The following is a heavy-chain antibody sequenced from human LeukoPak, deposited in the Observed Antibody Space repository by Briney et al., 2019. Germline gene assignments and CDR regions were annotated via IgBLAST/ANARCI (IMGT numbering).Heavy chain of an antibody. V-gene: IGHV3-48*01. D-gene: IGHD2-15*01. CDR2: ISSSSTI. Sequence: GGSLRLSCAASGFTFTSYTMNWVRQAPGKGLGWVSYISSSSTIYYADSVKGGFTISRDNAKNSLYMQMKSLRVEDTAVYYCARDGYCSGGSCYSYGYFDYWGEGTLLTVSS. CDR1: GFTFTSYT. J-gene: IGHJ4*02. CDR3: ARDGYCSGGSCYSYGYFDY.